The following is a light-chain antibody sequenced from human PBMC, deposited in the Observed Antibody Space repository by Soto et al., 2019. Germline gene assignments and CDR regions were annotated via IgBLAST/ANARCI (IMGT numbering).Light chain of an antibody. CDR3: QQRSNWPGT. CDR1: QSVSSY. Sequence: EIVLTQSPATLSLSPGERATLSCRASQSVSSYLAWYQQKPGQAPRLLIYDASNRATGIPARFSGRGSGTDFTLTISSLGPEDFAVYYCQQRSNWPGTFGQGTKVEIK. CDR2: DAS. J-gene: IGKJ1*01. V-gene: IGKV3-11*01.